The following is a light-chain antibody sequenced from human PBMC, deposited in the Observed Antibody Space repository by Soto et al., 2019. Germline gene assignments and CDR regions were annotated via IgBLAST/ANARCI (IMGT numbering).Light chain of an antibody. CDR3: QQSYSGPLT. V-gene: IGKV1-8*01. J-gene: IGKJ4*01. CDR1: QGISSY. CDR2: AAS. Sequence: AIRMTQSPSSFSASTGDRVTITCRASQGISSYLAWYQQKPGKAPKLLIYAASTLQSGVPSRFSGSGSGTDFTLTISCLQSEDFATYYCQQSYSGPLTFGGGTKVDIK.